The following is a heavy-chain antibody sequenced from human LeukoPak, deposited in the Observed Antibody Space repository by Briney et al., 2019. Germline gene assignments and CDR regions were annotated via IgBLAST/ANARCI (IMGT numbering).Heavy chain of an antibody. V-gene: IGHV5-51*01. Sequence: GESLKISCKGSGYSFTSYWIGWVRQMPGKGLEWMGIIYPGDSDTRYSPSFQGQVTMSADKSISTAYLQWGSLKASDTAMYYCARRYCSSTSCRYHFDYWVQGTLVTVSS. CDR3: ARRYCSSTSCRYHFDY. CDR1: GYSFTSYW. J-gene: IGHJ4*02. D-gene: IGHD2-2*01. CDR2: IYPGDSDT.